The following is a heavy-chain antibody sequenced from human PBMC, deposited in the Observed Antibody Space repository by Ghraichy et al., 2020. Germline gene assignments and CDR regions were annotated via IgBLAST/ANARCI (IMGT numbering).Heavy chain of an antibody. D-gene: IGHD3-22*01. V-gene: IGHV3-23*01. CDR2: ISGSGGST. CDR3: AKDTGDSSGYYYLDY. J-gene: IGHJ4*02. CDR1: GFTFSSYA. Sequence: GESLNISCAASGFTFSSYAMSWVRQAPGKGLEWVSAISGSGGSTYYADSVKGRFTISRDNSKNTLYLQMNSLRAEDTAVYYCAKDTGDSSGYYYLDYWGQGTLVTVSS.